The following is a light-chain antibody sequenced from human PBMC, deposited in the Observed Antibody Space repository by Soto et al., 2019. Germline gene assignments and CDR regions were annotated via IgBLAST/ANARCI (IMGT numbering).Light chain of an antibody. Sequence: EIVLTQSPGTLSLSPGERATLSCRASPSVSRSYLAWYQQKPGQAPRLPIYGASIRATGIPDRFSGSGSGTDFTLTISRLEPEDFAVYYCQQYGSSPTFGQGTKVEIK. J-gene: IGKJ1*01. V-gene: IGKV3-20*01. CDR2: GAS. CDR1: PSVSRSY. CDR3: QQYGSSPT.